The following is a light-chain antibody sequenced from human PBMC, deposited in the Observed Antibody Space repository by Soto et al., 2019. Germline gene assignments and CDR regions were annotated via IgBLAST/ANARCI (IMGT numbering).Light chain of an antibody. CDR2: DAS. J-gene: IGKJ5*01. CDR1: QNLGDGR. V-gene: IGKV3-20*01. Sequence: EIVLTQSPGTLSLSPGERATLSCRANQNLGDGRLAWYQQKPGQPPTLLIYDASTRATGIPDRFSGSGSGTDFTLTISRLEPEDFAVYYCQEHASIFGQGTRLEN. CDR3: QEHASI.